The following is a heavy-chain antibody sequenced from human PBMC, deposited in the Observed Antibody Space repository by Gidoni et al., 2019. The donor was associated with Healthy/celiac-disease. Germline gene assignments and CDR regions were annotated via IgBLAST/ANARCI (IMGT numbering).Heavy chain of an antibody. CDR3: ARPDPGNNWFDP. CDR2: IDPSDSYT. J-gene: IGHJ5*02. Sequence: EVQLVQSGSEVKKPGESLRISCKGSGYSFTSYWISWVRQMPGKGLEWMGRIDPSDSYTNYSPSFQGHVTISADKSISTAYLQWSSLKASDTAMYYCARPDPGNNWFDPWGQGTLVTVSS. CDR1: GYSFTSYW. V-gene: IGHV5-10-1*01.